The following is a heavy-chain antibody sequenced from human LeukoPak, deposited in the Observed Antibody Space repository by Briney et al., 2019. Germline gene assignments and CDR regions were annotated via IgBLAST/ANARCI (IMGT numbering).Heavy chain of an antibody. V-gene: IGHV3-30*04. D-gene: IGHD6-19*01. Sequence: GRSLRLSCAASGFTFSSYAMHWVRQAPGKGLEWVAVISYDGSNKYYADSVKGRFTISSDNSKNTLYLQMNSLRAEDTAVYYCARDSSSGSAAFDYWGQGTLVTVSS. CDR3: ARDSSSGSAAFDY. CDR2: ISYDGSNK. CDR1: GFTFSSYA. J-gene: IGHJ4*02.